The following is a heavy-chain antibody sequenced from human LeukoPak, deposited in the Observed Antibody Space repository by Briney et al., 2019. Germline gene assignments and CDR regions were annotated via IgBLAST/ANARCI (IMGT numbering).Heavy chain of an antibody. Sequence: PSETLSLTCAVYGGSFSGYYWSSIRQPPGKGLEWIGEINHSGSTNYNPSLKSRVTISVDTSKNQFSLKLSSVTAADTAVYYCARGRLYCRSTSCFYYYYYYMDVWGKGTTVTVSS. CDR1: GGSFSGYY. V-gene: IGHV4-34*01. CDR2: INHSGST. D-gene: IGHD2-2*01. J-gene: IGHJ6*03. CDR3: ARGRLYCRSTSCFYYYYYYMDV.